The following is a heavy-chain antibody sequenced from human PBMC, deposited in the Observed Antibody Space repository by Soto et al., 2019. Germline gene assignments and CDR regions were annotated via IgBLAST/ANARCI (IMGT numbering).Heavy chain of an antibody. Sequence: GGSLRLSCAASGCTFSSYWMNWVRQAPGKGLEWVANIKEDGSDKYYVDSVKGRFTVSRDNAKNSLYLQMNSLRAEDTAVYYCARLTGDNYYFDYWGQGTLVTVSS. CDR1: GCTFSSYW. CDR2: IKEDGSDK. CDR3: ARLTGDNYYFDY. V-gene: IGHV3-7*01. J-gene: IGHJ4*02. D-gene: IGHD1-20*01.